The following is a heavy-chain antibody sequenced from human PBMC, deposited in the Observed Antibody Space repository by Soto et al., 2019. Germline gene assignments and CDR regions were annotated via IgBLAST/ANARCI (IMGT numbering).Heavy chain of an antibody. Sequence: PGGSLRLSCAASGFTFSSYGMHWVRQAPGKGLEWVAVIWYDGSNKYYADSVKGRFTISRDNSKDTLYLQMNSLRAEDTAVYYCARDSRYYDFWRGYYDNWFDPWGQG. D-gene: IGHD3-3*01. CDR3: ARDSRYYDFWRGYYDNWFDP. CDR2: IWYDGSNK. V-gene: IGHV3-33*01. CDR1: GFTFSSYG. J-gene: IGHJ5*02.